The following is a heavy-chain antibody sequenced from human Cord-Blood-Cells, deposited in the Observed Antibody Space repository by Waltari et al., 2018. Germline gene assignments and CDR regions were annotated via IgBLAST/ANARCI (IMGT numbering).Heavy chain of an antibody. J-gene: IGHJ6*02. V-gene: IGHV1-8*01. CDR3: ARSVSVAGNYYYYYGMDV. D-gene: IGHD6-19*01. Sequence: QVQLVQSGAEVKKPGASVKASSKASGYTFTRLDLNGVRPATAQGLEWMGWMNPNSGNTGYAQKFQGRVTMTRNTSISTAYMELSSLRSEDTAVYYCARSVSVAGNYYYYYGMDVWGQGTTVTVSS. CDR2: MNPNSGNT. CDR1: GYTFTRLD.